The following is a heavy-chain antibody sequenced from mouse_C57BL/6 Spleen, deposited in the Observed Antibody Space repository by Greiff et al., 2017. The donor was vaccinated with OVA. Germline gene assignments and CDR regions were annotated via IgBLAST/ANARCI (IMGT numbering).Heavy chain of an antibody. J-gene: IGHJ3*01. D-gene: IGHD2-3*01. CDR1: GFTFSSYA. CDR3: AREEEGWAY. V-gene: IGHV5-4*01. CDR2: ISDGGSYT. Sequence: EVKLVESGGGLVKPGGSLKLSCAASGFTFSSYAMSWVRQTPEKRLEWVATISDGGSYTSYPDNVKGRFTISRDNAKNNLYLQMSHLKSEDTAMYYCAREEEGWAYWGQGTLVTVSA.